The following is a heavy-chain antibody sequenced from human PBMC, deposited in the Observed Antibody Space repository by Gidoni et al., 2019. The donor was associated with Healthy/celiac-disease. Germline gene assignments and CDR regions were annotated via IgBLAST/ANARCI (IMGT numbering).Heavy chain of an antibody. V-gene: IGHV4-61*02. Sequence: QVQLQESGPGLVKPSQTLSLTCTVSGGSISSGSYYWSWIRQPAGKGLEWIGRIYTSGSTNYNPSLKSRVTMSVDTSKNQFSLKLSSVTAADTAVYYCAREYGDPWGQGTLVTVSS. D-gene: IGHD4-17*01. CDR1: GGSISSGSYY. J-gene: IGHJ5*02. CDR2: IYTSGST. CDR3: AREYGDP.